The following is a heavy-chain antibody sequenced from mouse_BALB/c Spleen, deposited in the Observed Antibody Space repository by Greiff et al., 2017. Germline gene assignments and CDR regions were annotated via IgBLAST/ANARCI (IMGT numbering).Heavy chain of an antibody. CDR3: ARERYYGYVYYAMDY. J-gene: IGHJ4*01. Sequence: QVQLQQSGAELAKPGASVKMSCKASGYTFTSYWMHWVKQRPGQGLEWIGYINPSTGYTEYNQKFKDKATLTADKSSRTAYMQLSSLTSEDSAVYYCARERYYGYVYYAMDYWGQGTSVTVSS. D-gene: IGHD1-2*01. CDR2: INPSTGYT. CDR1: GYTFTSYW. V-gene: IGHV1-7*01.